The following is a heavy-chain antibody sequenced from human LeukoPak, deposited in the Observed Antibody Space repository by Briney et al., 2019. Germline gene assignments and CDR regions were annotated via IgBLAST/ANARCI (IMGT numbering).Heavy chain of an antibody. J-gene: IGHJ4*02. CDR2: LYTGGIR. D-gene: IGHD3-16*01. Sequence: PGGSLRLSCEASGFSVTNNYMSWFRLAPGKGLEWVSVLYTGGIRYYAGFVRGRFTISRDDSKNTLYLQMNSLKTEDTAVYYCTTDMSRMIMFGGEARWGQGTLVTVSS. CDR3: TTDMSRMIMFGGEAR. V-gene: IGHV3-53*01. CDR1: GFSVTNNY.